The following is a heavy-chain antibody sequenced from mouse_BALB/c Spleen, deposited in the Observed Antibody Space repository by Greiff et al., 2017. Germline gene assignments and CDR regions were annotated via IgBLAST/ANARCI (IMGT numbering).Heavy chain of an antibody. D-gene: IGHD2-4*01. J-gene: IGHJ2*01. CDR2: INPSTGYT. Sequence: QVQLQQSGTVLARPGASVKMSCKASGYSFTSYWMHWVKQRPGQGLEWIGYINPSTGYTEYNQKFKDKATLTADKSSSTAYMQLSSLTSEDSAVYYCARNDYDEGFDYWGQGTTLTVSS. V-gene: IGHV1-4*01. CDR3: ARNDYDEGFDY. CDR1: GYSFTSYW.